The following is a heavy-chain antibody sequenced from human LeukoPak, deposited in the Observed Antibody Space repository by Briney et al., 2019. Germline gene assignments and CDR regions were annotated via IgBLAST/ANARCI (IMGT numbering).Heavy chain of an antibody. CDR3: AREAGSDHGEAFDI. D-gene: IGHD6-13*01. Sequence: KAGGSLRLSCAASGFTFSSYSMNWVRQAPGKGLEWVSSISSSSSYIYYADTVKGRFTISRDNAKNSLYLQMNSLRAEDTAVYYCAREAGSDHGEAFDIWGQGTMVTVSS. CDR1: GFTFSSYS. CDR2: ISSSSSYI. J-gene: IGHJ3*02. V-gene: IGHV3-21*01.